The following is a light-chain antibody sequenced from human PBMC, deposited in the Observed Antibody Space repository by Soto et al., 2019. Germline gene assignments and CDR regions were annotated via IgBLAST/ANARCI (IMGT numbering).Light chain of an antibody. Sequence: QSVLTQPASVSGSPGQSITISCTGTSSDVGGYNYVSWYQQYPGKAPKVMIYDVTNRPSGVSNRFSGSRSGNPASLTISGLQAEDEADYYCCSFTTSSTYVLGTGTKVTVL. CDR2: DVT. J-gene: IGLJ1*01. CDR1: SSDVGGYNY. CDR3: CSFTTSSTYV. V-gene: IGLV2-14*01.